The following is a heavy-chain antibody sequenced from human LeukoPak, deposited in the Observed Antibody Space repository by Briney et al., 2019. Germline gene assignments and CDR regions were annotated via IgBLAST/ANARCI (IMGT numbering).Heavy chain of an antibody. D-gene: IGHD2-15*01. J-gene: IGHJ6*03. CDR2: ISSSSTI. CDR3: ARSVEGYCSGGSCYSYYYYMDV. CDR1: GFTFSSYS. V-gene: IGHV3-48*01. Sequence: GGSLRLSCAASGFTFSSYSMNWVRQAPGKGLEWVSYISSSSTIYYADSVKGRFTISRDNAKNSVYLQMNSLRAEDTAVYYCARSVEGYCSGGSCYSYYYYMDVWGKGTTVTVSS.